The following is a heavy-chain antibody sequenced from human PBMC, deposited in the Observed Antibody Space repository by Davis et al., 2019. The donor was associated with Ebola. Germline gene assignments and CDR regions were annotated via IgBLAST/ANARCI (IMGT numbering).Heavy chain of an antibody. V-gene: IGHV1-2*02. Sequence: AASVKVSCMASGYTFTDYYMSWVRQAPGQGLEWMGWINPDNGATTYAQKFQGRVTMTRDTSITTAYMELSGLTSDDTAVYFCARVAVTMVRGVPRSDYWGQGILVTVSS. J-gene: IGHJ4*02. D-gene: IGHD3-10*01. CDR3: ARVAVTMVRGVPRSDY. CDR1: GYTFTDYY. CDR2: INPDNGAT.